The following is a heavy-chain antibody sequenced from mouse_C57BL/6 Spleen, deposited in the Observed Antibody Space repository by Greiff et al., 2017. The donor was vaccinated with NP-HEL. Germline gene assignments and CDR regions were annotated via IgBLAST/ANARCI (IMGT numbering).Heavy chain of an antibody. Sequence: VQLQQPGAELVKPGASVKMSCKASGYTFTSYWITWVKQRPGQGLEWIGDIYPGSGSTNYNEKFKSKATLTVDTSSSTAYMQLSSLTSEDSAVYYCARMEDSSGYGAMDYWGQGTSVTVSS. D-gene: IGHD3-2*02. V-gene: IGHV1-55*01. CDR1: GYTFTSYW. CDR2: IYPGSGST. J-gene: IGHJ4*01. CDR3: ARMEDSSGYGAMDY.